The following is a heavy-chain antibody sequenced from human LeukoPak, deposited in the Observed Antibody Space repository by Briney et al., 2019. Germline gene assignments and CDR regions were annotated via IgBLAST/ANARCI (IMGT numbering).Heavy chain of an antibody. D-gene: IGHD3-10*01. CDR3: ARAVDYYASGSYPDAFDI. J-gene: IGHJ3*02. Sequence: SETLSLTCTVSGGSLSSYYWSWIRQPPGKGLEWIGYIYYSGSSNFNPSLKSRVTISVDTSKNQFSLTLSSVTAADTAVYYCARAVDYYASGSYPDAFDIWGQGTMVTVSS. CDR2: IYYSGSS. CDR1: GGSLSSYY. V-gene: IGHV4-59*01.